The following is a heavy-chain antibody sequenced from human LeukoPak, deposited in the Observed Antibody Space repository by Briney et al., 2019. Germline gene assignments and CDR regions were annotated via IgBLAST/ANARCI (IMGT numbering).Heavy chain of an antibody. J-gene: IGHJ4*02. CDR2: MAYDGSNK. CDR1: GFTFSTNA. Sequence: PGRSLRLSCAASGFTFSTNAMHWVRQAPGKGLKWVAVMAYDGSNKYHADSVKGRFTISRDNSRNTLYLQMNSLRPEDTAVYYCARGLDSSSWYGGYFDSWGQGSLVTVSS. D-gene: IGHD6-13*01. CDR3: ARGLDSSSWYGGYFDS. V-gene: IGHV3-30*04.